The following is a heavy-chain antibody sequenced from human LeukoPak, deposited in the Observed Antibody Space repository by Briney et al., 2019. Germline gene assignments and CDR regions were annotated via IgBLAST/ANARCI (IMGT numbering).Heavy chain of an antibody. J-gene: IGHJ6*03. CDR1: GFTFSSYW. CDR3: ARIYDFWSGYWPYYMDV. V-gene: IGHV3-7*01. Sequence: GGSLGLSCAASGFTFSSYWMSWVRQAPGKGLEWVANIKQDGSEKYYVDSVKGRFTISRDNAKNSLYLQMNSLRAEDTAVYYCARIYDFWSGYWPYYMDVWGKGTTVTVSS. D-gene: IGHD3-3*01. CDR2: IKQDGSEK.